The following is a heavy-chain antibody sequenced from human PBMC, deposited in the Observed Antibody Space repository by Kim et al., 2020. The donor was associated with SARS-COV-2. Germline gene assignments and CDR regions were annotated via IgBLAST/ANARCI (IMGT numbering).Heavy chain of an antibody. CDR3: ARDQRSYYSSGWGGSMDV. J-gene: IGHJ6*02. Sequence: SVKVSCKASGGTFSSYAISWVRQAPGQGLEWMGRIIPILGIANYAQKFQGRVTITADKSTSTAYMELSSLRSEDTAVYYCARDQRSYYSSGWGGSMDVWGQGTTVTVSS. D-gene: IGHD6-19*01. CDR1: GGTFSSYA. CDR2: IIPILGIA. V-gene: IGHV1-69*04.